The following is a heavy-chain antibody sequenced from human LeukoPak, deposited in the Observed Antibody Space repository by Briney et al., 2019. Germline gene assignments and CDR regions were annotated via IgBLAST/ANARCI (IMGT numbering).Heavy chain of an antibody. V-gene: IGHV3-7*01. CDR1: GFTFSHSW. CDR2: IKPDGSDK. J-gene: IGHJ3*02. Sequence: GGSLRLSCAASGFTFSHSWMSWVRQAPGKGLEWVANIKPDGSDKYYVDSVKGRFTISRDNAKNTLYLQMDSLRAEDTAVYYCAREDMWAFDMWGQGTMVTVSS. D-gene: IGHD2-15*01. CDR3: AREDMWAFDM.